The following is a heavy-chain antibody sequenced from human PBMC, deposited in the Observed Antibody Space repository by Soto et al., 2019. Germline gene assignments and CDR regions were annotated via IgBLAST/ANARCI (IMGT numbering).Heavy chain of an antibody. CDR2: IIPIFGTA. Sequence: QVQLVQSGAEVKKPGSSVKVSCKASGGTFSSYAIDWVRQAPGQGLEWMGGIIPIFGTAAYAQKFQGRVTITADESTRTAYMELSSLRAEDTAVYYCARGQPGGGWGYDFDDWGQGTLVTVSS. D-gene: IGHD3-16*01. V-gene: IGHV1-69*12. CDR1: GGTFSSYA. J-gene: IGHJ4*02. CDR3: ARGQPGGGWGYDFDD.